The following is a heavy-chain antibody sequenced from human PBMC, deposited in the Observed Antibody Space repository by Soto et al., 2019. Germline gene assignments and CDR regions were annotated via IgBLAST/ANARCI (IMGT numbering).Heavy chain of an antibody. CDR2: IKQDGTDI. D-gene: IGHD6-19*01. Sequence: EVQLVESGGGLVRPGESLRLSCEAPGFRLSTLWMTWVRQAPGKGLEWVANIKQDGTDIHYLDSVRGRFTISRDNARNSLFLQMNNLRVDDTAIYYCVGGSGWLMEDWGQGALVTVSS. V-gene: IGHV3-7*04. CDR1: GFRLSTLW. J-gene: IGHJ4*02. CDR3: VGGSGWLMED.